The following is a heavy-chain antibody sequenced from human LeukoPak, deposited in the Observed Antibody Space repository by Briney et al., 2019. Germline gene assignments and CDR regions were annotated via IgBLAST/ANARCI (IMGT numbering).Heavy chain of an antibody. CDR3: ARGDGYNDAEYLQH. CDR1: GFTFSSYG. CDR2: IWYDGSNK. V-gene: IGHV3-33*01. D-gene: IGHD5-24*01. J-gene: IGHJ1*01. Sequence: PGRSLRLSCAASGFTFSSYGKHWVRQAPGKGLEWVAVIWYDGSNKYYGDSVKCRFTISRDNSKKPLYLQMNSLRVEDTAVYYCARGDGYNDAEYLQHWGQGTLVTVS.